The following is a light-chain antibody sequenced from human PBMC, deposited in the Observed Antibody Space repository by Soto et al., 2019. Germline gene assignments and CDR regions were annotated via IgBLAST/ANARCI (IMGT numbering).Light chain of an antibody. V-gene: IGKV3-20*01. CDR2: DAA. CDR1: QSVTSSY. Sequence: EIVLTQSPGTLSLSPGERATLSCRASQSVTSSYLAWYQQKPGQPPRLLIFDAASRATGIPDRFTGSGSGTDFNLTISSLEPEDFAVYYCQHYGRSPPSWTFGQGTEVEIK. J-gene: IGKJ1*01. CDR3: QHYGRSPPSWT.